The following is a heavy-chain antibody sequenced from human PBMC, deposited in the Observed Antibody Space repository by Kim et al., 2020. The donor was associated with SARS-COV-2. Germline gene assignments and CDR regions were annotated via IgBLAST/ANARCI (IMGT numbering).Heavy chain of an antibody. D-gene: IGHD2-2*01. CDR3: ARGVLGYCSSTSCPPATFCFDP. CDR2: IYHSGST. V-gene: IGHV4-4*02. Sequence: SETLSLTCAVSGGSISSSNWWSWVRQPPGKGLVLIGEIYHSGSTNYNPSLKSRVTISVDKSKNQFSLKLSSVTAADTAVYYCARGVLGYCSSTSCPPATFCFDPWGQGTLVTVSS. CDR1: GGSISSSNW. J-gene: IGHJ5*02.